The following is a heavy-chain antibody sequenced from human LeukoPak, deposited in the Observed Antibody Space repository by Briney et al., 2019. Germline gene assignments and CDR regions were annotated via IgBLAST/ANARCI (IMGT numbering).Heavy chain of an antibody. D-gene: IGHD6-13*01. Sequence: GGSLRLSCAASGFTFDDYAMHWVRQAPGKGLEWVSGISWNSGSIGYADSVKGRFTISRDNAKNSLYLQMNSLRAEDTALYYCAKDGAAAGQFDYWGQGTLVTVSS. J-gene: IGHJ4*02. CDR3: AKDGAAAGQFDY. CDR1: GFTFDDYA. V-gene: IGHV3-9*01. CDR2: ISWNSGSI.